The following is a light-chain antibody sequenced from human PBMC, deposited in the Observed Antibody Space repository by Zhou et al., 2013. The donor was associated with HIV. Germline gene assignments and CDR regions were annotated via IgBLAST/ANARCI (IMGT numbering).Light chain of an antibody. J-gene: IGKJ5*01. CDR3: QQYNNWPSSIT. V-gene: IGKV3D-15*01. CDR2: GAS. CDR1: QSVSSF. Sequence: EIVLTQSPGTLSLSPGERATLSCRASQSVSSFLAWYQHKPGQAPRLLIYGASSRATGIPDRFSGSGSATDFTLTINRLEPEDFALYYCQQYNNWPSSITFGQGTRLDIK.